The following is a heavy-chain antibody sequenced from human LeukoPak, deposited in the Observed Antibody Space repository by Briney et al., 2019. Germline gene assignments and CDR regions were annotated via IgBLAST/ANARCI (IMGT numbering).Heavy chain of an antibody. D-gene: IGHD6-13*01. V-gene: IGHV3-15*01. J-gene: IGHJ4*02. CDR2: IKSKTDGGTT. Sequence: GGSLRLSCAASGFTFTNAWMSWVRQAPGKGLEWVARIKSKTDGGTTDYAAPVKGRFTISRDDSKNTVYLQMNSLKTEDTAVYYCSAESWYVFKYWGQGTLVTVSS. CDR3: SAESWYVFKY. CDR1: GFTFTNAW.